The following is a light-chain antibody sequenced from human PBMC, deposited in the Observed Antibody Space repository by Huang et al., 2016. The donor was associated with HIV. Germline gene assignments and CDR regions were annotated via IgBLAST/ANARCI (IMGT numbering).Light chain of an antibody. CDR3: QQSFSVPRT. Sequence: DIQMTQSPPSLSASVGDRVTFTCRANQTISKSLNWYQQKPGRAPKLLIYTASTWESGVPSRFSGSGSGSRFTLSITNLQPEDFATYYCQQSFSVPRTFG. J-gene: IGKJ1*01. CDR1: QTISKS. CDR2: TAS. V-gene: IGKV1-39*01.